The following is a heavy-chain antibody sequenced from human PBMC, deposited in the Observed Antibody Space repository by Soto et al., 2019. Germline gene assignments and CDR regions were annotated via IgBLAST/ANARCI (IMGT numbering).Heavy chain of an antibody. CDR1: GYSFTSYW. Sequence: GESLKISCKGSGYSFTSYWISWVRQMPGKGLEWMGRIDPSDSYTNYSPSFQGRVTISADKSISTAYLQWSSLKASDTAMYYCATIWRYCSSTSCPAGIAVAGTGLYGMDVWGQGTAVTVSS. D-gene: IGHD2-2*01. CDR2: IDPSDSYT. V-gene: IGHV5-10-1*01. CDR3: ATIWRYCSSTSCPAGIAVAGTGLYGMDV. J-gene: IGHJ6*02.